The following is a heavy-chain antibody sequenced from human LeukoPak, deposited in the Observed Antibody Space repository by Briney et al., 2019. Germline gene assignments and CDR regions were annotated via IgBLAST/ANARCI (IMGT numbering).Heavy chain of an antibody. CDR2: INHSGST. CDR3: ARAKSRRGSYGDRFDY. Sequence: SETLSLNCAVYGGSFSGYYWSWIRQPPGKGVEWIGEINHSGSTNYNPSLKSRVTISVDTSKNQFSLKLSAVTAADTAVYYCARAKSRRGSYGDRFDYWGQGTLVTVSS. D-gene: IGHD4-17*01. CDR1: GGSFSGYY. J-gene: IGHJ4*02. V-gene: IGHV4-34*01.